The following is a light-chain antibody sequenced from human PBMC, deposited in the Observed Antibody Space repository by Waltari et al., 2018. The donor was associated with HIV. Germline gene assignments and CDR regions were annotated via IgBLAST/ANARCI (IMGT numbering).Light chain of an antibody. Sequence: SVLTPPPSASGTPGQRVTISCSGSSSDIGSYYVYWFRQLPGTAPKLLIYRNNQRPSGVPDRFSGSKFGTSASLAISGLRSEDEADYYCATWDDNLSGVLFGGGTKLTVL. J-gene: IGLJ3*02. CDR3: ATWDDNLSGVL. CDR2: RNN. V-gene: IGLV1-47*01. CDR1: SSDIGSYY.